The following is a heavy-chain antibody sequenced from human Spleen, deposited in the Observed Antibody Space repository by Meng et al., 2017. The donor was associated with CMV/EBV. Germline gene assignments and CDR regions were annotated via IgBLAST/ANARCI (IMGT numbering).Heavy chain of an antibody. CDR2: ISWNSGSI. D-gene: IGHD3-22*01. CDR3: ANTGYYYDSSGYFSDI. J-gene: IGHJ3*02. V-gene: IGHV3-9*01. CDR1: GFTFDDYA. Sequence: LSLTCAASGFTFDDYAMHWVRQAPGKGLEWVSGISWNSGSIGYADSVKGRFTISRDNAKNSLYLQMNSLRAEDTAVYYCANTGYYYDSSGYFSDIWGQGTMVTVSS.